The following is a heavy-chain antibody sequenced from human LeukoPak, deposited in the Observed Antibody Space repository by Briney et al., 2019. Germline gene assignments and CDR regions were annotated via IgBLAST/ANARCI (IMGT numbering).Heavy chain of an antibody. D-gene: IGHD6-19*01. Sequence: PGGSLRLSCAASGFTFSSYAMHWVRQAPGKGLEWVAVMSHDGSVKIYADSVQGRFTISRDNSKNTLYLQLSSLRAEDTAVYHCARPREAGSSSGWYFDKWGQGTLVTVSS. CDR2: MSHDGSVK. CDR1: GFTFSSYA. J-gene: IGHJ4*02. V-gene: IGHV3-30-3*01. CDR3: ARPREAGSSSGWYFDK.